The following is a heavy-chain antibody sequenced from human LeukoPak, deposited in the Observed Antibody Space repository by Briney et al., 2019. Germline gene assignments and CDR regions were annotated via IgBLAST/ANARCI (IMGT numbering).Heavy chain of an antibody. V-gene: IGHV4-31*03. J-gene: IGHJ5*02. Sequence: SETLSLTCTVSGGSISSGGYYWSWIRQHPGKGLEWIGYIYYSGSTYYNPSLKSRVTITVDTSKNEFSLKLTSVTAADPAVYYCARVPYYDSSGYYPGPPRRNNWFDPWGQGTLVTVSS. D-gene: IGHD3-22*01. CDR3: ARVPYYDSSGYYPGPPRRNNWFDP. CDR1: GGSISSGGYY. CDR2: IYYSGST.